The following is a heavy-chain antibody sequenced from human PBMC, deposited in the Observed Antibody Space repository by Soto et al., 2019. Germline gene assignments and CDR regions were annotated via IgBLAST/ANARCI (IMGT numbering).Heavy chain of an antibody. D-gene: IGHD2-2*01. Sequence: ASVKVSCKASGYTFTSYGISWVRQAPGQGLEWMGWISAYNGNTNYAQKLLGRVIMTTDTSTSTAYMELRSLRSDDTAVYYCARACSSTSCYYNWLDPWGQGTLVTVSS. CDR2: ISAYNGNT. CDR1: GYTFTSYG. J-gene: IGHJ5*02. CDR3: ARACSSTSCYYNWLDP. V-gene: IGHV1-18*01.